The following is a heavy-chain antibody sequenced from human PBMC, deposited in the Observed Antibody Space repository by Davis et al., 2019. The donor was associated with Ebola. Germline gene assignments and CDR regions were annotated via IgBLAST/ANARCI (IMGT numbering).Heavy chain of an antibody. CDR3: ATYSSSWYDHAFDI. J-gene: IGHJ3*02. V-gene: IGHV3-33*01. D-gene: IGHD6-13*01. CDR2: IWYDGSNK. Sequence: GESLKISCAASGFTFSSYGMHWVRQAPGKGLEWVAVIWYDGSNKYYADSVKGRFTISRDNSKNTLYLQMNSLRAEDTAVYYCATYSSSWYDHAFDIWGQGTMVTVSS. CDR1: GFTFSSYG.